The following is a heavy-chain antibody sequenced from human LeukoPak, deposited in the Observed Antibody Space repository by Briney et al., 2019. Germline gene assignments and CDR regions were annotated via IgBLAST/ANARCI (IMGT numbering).Heavy chain of an antibody. CDR2: ISSSGSSTI. CDR3: ARDLFGMAYYFDY. V-gene: IGHV3-11*01. Sequence: GGSLRLSCAASGSTFSDYYMSWIRQAPGKGLEWVSYISSSGSSTIYYADSVKGRFTISRDNAKNSLYLQMNSLRAEDTAVYYCARDLFGMAYYFDYWGQGTLVTVSS. D-gene: IGHD3-16*01. J-gene: IGHJ4*02. CDR1: GSTFSDYY.